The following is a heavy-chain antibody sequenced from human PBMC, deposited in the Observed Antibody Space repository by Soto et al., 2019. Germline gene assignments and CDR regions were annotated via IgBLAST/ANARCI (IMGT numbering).Heavy chain of an antibody. D-gene: IGHD3-10*01. CDR1: GGSISSSSYY. CDR2: IYYSGST. V-gene: IGHV4-39*01. J-gene: IGHJ4*02. Sequence: ETLSLTCTVSGGSISSSSYYLGWIRQPPGKGLEWIGSIYYSGSTYYNLSLKSRVTISVDTSKNQFSLKLSSVTAADTAVYYCARGQGASYYYGSGSYCHFDYWGQGTLVTVSS. CDR3: ARGQGASYYYGSGSYCHFDY.